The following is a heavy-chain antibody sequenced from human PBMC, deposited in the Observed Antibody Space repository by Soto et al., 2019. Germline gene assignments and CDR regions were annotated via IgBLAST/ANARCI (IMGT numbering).Heavy chain of an antibody. CDR1: GYTFSGFY. D-gene: IGHD6-19*01. CDR3: ASAAVTGTAGLDF. Sequence: ASVKVSCKASGYTFSGFYMHWVRQAPGQGLEWMGWINPNSGGTKSAEKFQGRVTMTRDTSISTAYMELSRLTSGDTAVYYCASAAVTGTAGLDFWGQGTQVPVSS. V-gene: IGHV1-2*02. CDR2: INPNSGGT. J-gene: IGHJ4*02.